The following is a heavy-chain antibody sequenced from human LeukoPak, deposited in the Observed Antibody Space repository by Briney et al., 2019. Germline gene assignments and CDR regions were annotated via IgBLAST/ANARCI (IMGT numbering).Heavy chain of an antibody. V-gene: IGHV1-18*01. J-gene: IGHJ5*02. CDR1: GYTFTSYG. CDR2: ISAYNGNT. D-gene: IGHD1-26*01. CDR3: ARDIVGASLNWFDP. Sequence: ASVKVSCKASGYTFTSYGISWVRQAPGQGLEWMGWISAYNGNTNYAQKLQGRVTMTTDTSTSTAYMELRSLRPDDTAVYYCARDIVGASLNWFDPWGQGTLVTVSS.